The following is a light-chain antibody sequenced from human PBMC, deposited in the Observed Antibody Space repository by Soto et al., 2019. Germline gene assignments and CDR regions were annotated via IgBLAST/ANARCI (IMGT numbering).Light chain of an antibody. CDR1: QDINNS. J-gene: IGKJ4*01. CDR2: DAS. CDR3: QQFDNLPLT. V-gene: IGKV1-33*01. Sequence: DIQMTQSLSSLSASVGDRVTITCQANQDINNSLNWYQQRPGEAPKLLIYDASILEAGVPSRFNGSGFGTTFTLTISSLQPEDFATYYCQQFDNLPLTFGGGTKVELK.